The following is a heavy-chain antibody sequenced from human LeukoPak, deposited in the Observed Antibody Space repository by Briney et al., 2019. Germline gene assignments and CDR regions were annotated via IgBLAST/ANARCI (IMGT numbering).Heavy chain of an antibody. CDR2: IYSGGST. D-gene: IGHD1-26*01. CDR1: GFTVSSNY. J-gene: IGHJ4*02. Sequence: GGSLRLSCAASGFTVSSNYMSWVRQAPGKGLEWVSVIYSGGSTYYADSVKGRFTISRDNAKNSLYLQMNSLRAEDTAVYYCARNTGGIVGATPLRYFDYWGQGTLVTVSS. V-gene: IGHV3-66*01. CDR3: ARNTGGIVGATPLRYFDY.